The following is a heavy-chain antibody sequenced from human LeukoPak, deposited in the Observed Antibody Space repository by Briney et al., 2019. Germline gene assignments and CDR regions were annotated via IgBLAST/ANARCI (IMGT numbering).Heavy chain of an antibody. D-gene: IGHD1-26*01. CDR2: IRYDGSNK. CDR3: AKEGYSGSSVDY. J-gene: IGHJ4*02. CDR1: GFTFSSYG. Sequence: GGSLRLSCAASGFTFSSYGMHWVRQAPGKGLEWVAFIRYDGSNKYYADSVKGRFTISRDNSKNTLYLQMNSLRAEDTAVYYCAKEGYSGSSVDYWGQGTLVTVSS. V-gene: IGHV3-30*02.